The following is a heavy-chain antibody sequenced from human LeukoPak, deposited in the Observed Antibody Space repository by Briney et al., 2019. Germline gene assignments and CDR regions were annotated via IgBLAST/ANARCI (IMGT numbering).Heavy chain of an antibody. CDR2: INPSGGST. CDR1: GYTFTSYY. V-gene: IGHV1-46*01. J-gene: IGHJ4*02. Sequence: GGSVKVSCKASGYTFTSYYMHWVRQAPGQGLEWMGIINPSGGSTSYAQKFQGRVTMTRDTSTSTVYMELSSLRSEDTAVYYCARDRDYGDYNTQDLFVYWGQGTLVTVSS. D-gene: IGHD4-17*01. CDR3: ARDRDYGDYNTQDLFVY.